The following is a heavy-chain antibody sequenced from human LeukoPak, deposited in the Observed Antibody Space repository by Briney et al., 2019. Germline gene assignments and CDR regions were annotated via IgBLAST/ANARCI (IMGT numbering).Heavy chain of an antibody. J-gene: IGHJ4*02. CDR3: ARGTPTNYGDYLYYFDY. CDR2: INPGGGGA. D-gene: IGHD4-17*01. V-gene: IGHV1-46*01. CDR1: GYTFTSYY. Sequence: ASVKVSCKASGYTFTSYYMHWVGQAPGQGLEWVGIINPGGGGATYAPKFQGRVTMTRDTSTSTVYIELSSLRSEDTAVFYCARGTPTNYGDYLYYFDYWGQGTLVTVSS.